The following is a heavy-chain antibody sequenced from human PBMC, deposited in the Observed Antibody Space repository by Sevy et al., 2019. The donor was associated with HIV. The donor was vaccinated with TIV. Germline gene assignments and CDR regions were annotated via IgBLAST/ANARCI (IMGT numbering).Heavy chain of an antibody. V-gene: IGHV3-23*01. CDR3: AKGERGQLVIVY. Sequence: GGSLRLSCAASGFTFSKYGMHWVRQAPGKGLEWVSAISGSGGSTYYADSVKGRFTISRDKSKNTLYLQMNSLRAEDTAVYYCAKGERGQLVIVYWGQGTLVTVSS. D-gene: IGHD6-13*01. J-gene: IGHJ4*02. CDR2: ISGSGGST. CDR1: GFTFSKYG.